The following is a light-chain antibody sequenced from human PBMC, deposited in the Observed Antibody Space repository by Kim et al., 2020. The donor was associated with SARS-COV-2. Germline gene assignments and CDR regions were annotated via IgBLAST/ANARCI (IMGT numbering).Light chain of an antibody. V-gene: IGLV3-9*01. Sequence: SVALGQTARITCGGNNIGSKNLHWYQQKPGQAPVLVIYRDSNRPSGIPERFSGSNSGNTATLTISRAQAGDEADYYCQVWDSSTVVFGGGTKLTVL. CDR2: RDS. CDR3: QVWDSSTVV. J-gene: IGLJ2*01. CDR1: NIGSKN.